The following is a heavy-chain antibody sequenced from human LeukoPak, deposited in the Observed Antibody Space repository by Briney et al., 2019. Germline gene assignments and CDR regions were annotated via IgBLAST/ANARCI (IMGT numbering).Heavy chain of an antibody. D-gene: IGHD2-2*01. J-gene: IGHJ4*02. V-gene: IGHV3-48*04. CDR1: GITFSSYS. Sequence: GGSLRLSCAVSGITFSSYSMNWVRQAPGKGLEWISYISSASSSIYYADSVKGRFTISRDNAKNSLFLQMNSLRAEDTAVYYCARLPAYCSSTSCYYHDWGQGTLVTVSS. CDR2: ISSASSSI. CDR3: ARLPAYCSSTSCYYHD.